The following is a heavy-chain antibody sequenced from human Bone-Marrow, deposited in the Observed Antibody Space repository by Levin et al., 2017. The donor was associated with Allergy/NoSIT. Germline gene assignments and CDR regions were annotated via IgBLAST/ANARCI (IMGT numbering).Heavy chain of an antibody. Sequence: GESLKISCKASGYTFTSYDINWVRQATGQGLEWMGWMNPNSGNTGYAQKFQGRVTMTRNTSISTAYMELSSLRSEDTAVYYCARVPRARRTYYDFWSGSPYGMDGWGQGTTVTVSS. V-gene: IGHV1-8*01. CDR1: GYTFTSYD. D-gene: IGHD3-3*01. CDR2: MNPNSGNT. J-gene: IGHJ6*02. CDR3: ARVPRARRTYYDFWSGSPYGMDG.